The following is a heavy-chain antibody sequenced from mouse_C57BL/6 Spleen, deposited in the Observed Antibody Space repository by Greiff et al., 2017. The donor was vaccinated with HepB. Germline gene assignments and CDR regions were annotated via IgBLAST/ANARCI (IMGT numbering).Heavy chain of an antibody. Sequence: VQRVESGAELARPGASVKLSCKASGYTFTSYGISWVKQRTGQGLEWIGEIYPRSGNTYYNEKFKGKATLTADKSSSTAYMELRSLTSEDSAVYFCAGPNYYGSSYNWFAYWGQGTLVTVSA. V-gene: IGHV1-81*01. CDR2: IYPRSGNT. D-gene: IGHD1-1*01. CDR1: GYTFTSYG. CDR3: AGPNYYGSSYNWFAY. J-gene: IGHJ3*01.